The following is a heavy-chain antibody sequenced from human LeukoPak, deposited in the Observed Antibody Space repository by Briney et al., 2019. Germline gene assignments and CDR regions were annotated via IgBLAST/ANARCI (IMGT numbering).Heavy chain of an antibody. J-gene: IGHJ6*04. D-gene: IGHD2-2*01. CDR1: GFTFSSYS. CDR2: ISSSSSYI. V-gene: IGHV3-21*01. CDR3: ARARDCSSTSCYDYYYYYGMDV. Sequence: GGSLRLSCAAPGFTFSSYSMNWVRQAPGKGLEWVSSISSSSSYIYYADSVKGRFTISRDNAKNSLYLQMNSLRAEDTAVYYCARARDCSSTSCYDYYYYYGMDVWGKGTTVTVSS.